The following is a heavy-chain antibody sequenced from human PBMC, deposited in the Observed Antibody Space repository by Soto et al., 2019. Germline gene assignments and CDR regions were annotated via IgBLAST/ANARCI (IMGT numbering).Heavy chain of an antibody. D-gene: IGHD1-26*01. V-gene: IGHV4-39*02. J-gene: IGHJ4*01. Sequence: PSETLSLTCTVSGGSISSSSYYWGWLRQPPGRGLEWIGSIYYSGSTYYNPSLKSRVTISVDTSKNKYSLQLNSVTPEDTAVYFCARGEQYSGRIFDYWGQGTLVTVSS. CDR2: IYYSGST. CDR3: ARGEQYSGRIFDY. CDR1: GGSISSSSYY.